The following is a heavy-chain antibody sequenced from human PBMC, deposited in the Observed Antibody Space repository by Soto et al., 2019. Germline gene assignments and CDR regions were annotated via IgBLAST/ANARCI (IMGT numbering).Heavy chain of an antibody. D-gene: IGHD6-13*01. CDR2: IYYSGST. CDR3: ARDRDSSSWYNWFDP. Sequence: SETLSLTCTVTGDSISSRSYYWGWIRQPPGKGLEWIGSIYYSGSTYNNPSLRSRVSMSIDTSKDQFSLKLSSVTAADTAVYYCARDRDSSSWYNWFDPWGQGTLVTVSS. CDR1: GDSISSRSYY. J-gene: IGHJ5*02. V-gene: IGHV4-39*07.